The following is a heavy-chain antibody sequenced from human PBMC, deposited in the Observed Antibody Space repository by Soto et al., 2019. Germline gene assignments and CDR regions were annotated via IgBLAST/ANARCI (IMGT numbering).Heavy chain of an antibody. D-gene: IGHD3-3*01. J-gene: IGHJ4*02. CDR1: GFTFSSYA. CDR2: FNGRGDNT. CDR3: AKEGRSGYYYGVADY. V-gene: IGHV3-23*01. Sequence: AGGSLRLSCAASGFTFSSYAMSWVRQAPGKGLEWVSTFNGRGDNTYYAESVKGRFTISRDNSKDTLYLQMNSLRAEDTAVYYCAKEGRSGYYYGVADYWGQGTLVTVSS.